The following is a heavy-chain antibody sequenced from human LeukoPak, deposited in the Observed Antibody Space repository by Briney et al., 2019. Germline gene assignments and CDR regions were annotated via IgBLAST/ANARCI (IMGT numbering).Heavy chain of an antibody. CDR3: AKGDFYTAMVSTQYDY. CDR1: GFTFSSYA. V-gene: IGHV3-23*01. D-gene: IGHD5-18*01. Sequence: AGGSLRLSCAASGFTFSSYAMSWVRQAPGKGLEWVSAISGSGGSTYYADSVKGRFTISRDNSKNTLYLQMNSLRAEDTAVYYCAKGDFYTAMVSTQYDYWGQGTLVTVSS. J-gene: IGHJ4*02. CDR2: ISGSGGST.